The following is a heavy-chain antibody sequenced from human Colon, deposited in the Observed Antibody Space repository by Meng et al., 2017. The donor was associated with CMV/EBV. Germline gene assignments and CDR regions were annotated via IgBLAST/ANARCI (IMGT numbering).Heavy chain of an antibody. CDR3: VRADGTRSIDS. D-gene: IGHD6-13*01. Sequence: GGSLKISCVASGFTVSSSYMSWVRQAPGKGLEWVAVIYSGGATYYADSVKGRFTISRDSSENTLYLQMNSLRVEDMAIYYCVRADGTRSIDSWGQGTRVTVSS. CDR1: GFTVSSSY. V-gene: IGHV3-53*01. J-gene: IGHJ4*02. CDR2: IYSGGAT.